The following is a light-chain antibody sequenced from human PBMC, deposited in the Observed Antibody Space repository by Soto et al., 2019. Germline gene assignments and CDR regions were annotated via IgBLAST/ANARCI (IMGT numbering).Light chain of an antibody. CDR2: DND. CDR3: GTWDSSLTVAV. Sequence: QSVLTQPPSVSAAPGQKVSISCSGSSSNIGNNDVSWYQQLPGTAPKLLIYDNDKRPSGIPDRFSGSKSDTSATLGITGLQAGDEADYYCGTWDSSLTVAVFGGGTKLTVL. J-gene: IGLJ2*01. V-gene: IGLV1-51*01. CDR1: SSNIGNND.